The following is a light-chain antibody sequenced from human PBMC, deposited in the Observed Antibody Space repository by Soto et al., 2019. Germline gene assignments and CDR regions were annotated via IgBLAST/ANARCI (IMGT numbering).Light chain of an antibody. CDR2: DAS. J-gene: IGKJ4*01. CDR3: QQYDNRPLT. V-gene: IGKV1-5*01. Sequence: DIHMTQSPSTLSASVGDRVTITCRASQSISSWLAWYQQKPGKAPKLLIYDASSLESGVPSRFSGSGSGTDFTFTINSLQPEDIATYYCQQYDNRPLTFGGGTKVDIK. CDR1: QSISSW.